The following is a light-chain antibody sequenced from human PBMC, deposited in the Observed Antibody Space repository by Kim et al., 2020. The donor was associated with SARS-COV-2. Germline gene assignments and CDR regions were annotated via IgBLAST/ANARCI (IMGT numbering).Light chain of an antibody. Sequence: PGKPARITCGGNNMGSKSVHWYQQKPGQAPVLVIYYDSDRPSGIPERFSGSNSGNTATLTISRVDAGDEADYFCQVWDSSTDHRVFCGGTQLTVL. CDR1: NMGSKS. CDR3: QVWDSSTDHRV. V-gene: IGLV3-21*04. J-gene: IGLJ3*02. CDR2: YDS.